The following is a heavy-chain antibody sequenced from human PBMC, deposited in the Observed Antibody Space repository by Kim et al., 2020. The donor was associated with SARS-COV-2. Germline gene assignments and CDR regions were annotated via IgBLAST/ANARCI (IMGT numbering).Heavy chain of an antibody. CDR1: GYTFTSYG. Sequence: ASVKVSCKASGYTFTSYGISWVRQAPGQGLEWMGWISAYNGNTNYAQKLQGRVTMTTDTSTSTAYMELRSLRSDDTAVYYCARDGYCSGGSCYDPYYYGMDVWGQGTTVTVSS. J-gene: IGHJ6*02. CDR2: ISAYNGNT. V-gene: IGHV1-18*01. CDR3: ARDGYCSGGSCYDPYYYGMDV. D-gene: IGHD2-15*01.